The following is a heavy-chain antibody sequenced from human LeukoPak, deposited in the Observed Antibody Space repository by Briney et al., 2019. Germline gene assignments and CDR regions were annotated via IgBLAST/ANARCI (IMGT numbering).Heavy chain of an antibody. D-gene: IGHD3-22*01. CDR1: GFTFSSYS. CDR2: ISSSSSYI. CDR3: AKPDRQSFDSSASFDF. J-gene: IGHJ3*01. Sequence: GGSLRLSCAASGFTFSSYSMNWVRQAPGKGLEWVSSISSSSSYIYYADSVKGRFTISRDNAKNTLFLQMNSLRVEDTAVYYCAKPDRQSFDSSASFDFWGQGTMVTVSS. V-gene: IGHV3-21*04.